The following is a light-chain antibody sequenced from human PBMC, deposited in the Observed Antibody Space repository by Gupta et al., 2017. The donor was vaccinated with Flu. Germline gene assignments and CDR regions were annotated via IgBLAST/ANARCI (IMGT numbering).Light chain of an antibody. V-gene: IGLV2-8*01. J-gene: IGLJ3*02. CDR1: SSDVGGNNY. CDR2: EVT. Sequence: VTISCTGTSSDVGGNNYVSWYQQYPGKAPKLLIYEVTSRPSGVPDRFSGSKSGTTASLTVSGLQAEDEADYYCSSYAGSNNFKVFGGGTKLTVL. CDR3: SSYAGSNNFKV.